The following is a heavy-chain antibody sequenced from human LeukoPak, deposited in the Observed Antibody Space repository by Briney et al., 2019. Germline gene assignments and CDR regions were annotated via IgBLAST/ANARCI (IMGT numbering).Heavy chain of an antibody. CDR2: IYHSGST. V-gene: IGHV4-34*01. CDR1: GGSFSGYY. D-gene: IGHD3-10*01. CDR3: ARGSGGDGSGSL. Sequence: SETLSLTCVVYGGSFSGYYWGRIRQPPGKGLEWIGSIYHSGSTYYNPSLKSRVTISVDTSKNQFSLKLSSVTAADTAVYYCARGSGGDGSGSLWGQGTLVTVSS. J-gene: IGHJ4*02.